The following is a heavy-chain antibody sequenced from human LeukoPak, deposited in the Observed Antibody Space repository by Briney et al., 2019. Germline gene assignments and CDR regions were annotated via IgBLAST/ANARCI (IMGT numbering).Heavy chain of an antibody. J-gene: IGHJ4*02. V-gene: IGHV1-18*01. CDR1: GYTFTSYG. D-gene: IGHD1-26*01. CDR3: AREIPPDSGSYSEDY. CDR2: ISAYNGNT. Sequence: ASVKVSCKASGYTFTSYGISWVRQAPGQGLEWMGWISAYNGNTNYAQKLQGRVTMTTDTSTSTAYMELRSLRSDDTAVYYCAREIPPDSGSYSEDYWGRGTLVTVSS.